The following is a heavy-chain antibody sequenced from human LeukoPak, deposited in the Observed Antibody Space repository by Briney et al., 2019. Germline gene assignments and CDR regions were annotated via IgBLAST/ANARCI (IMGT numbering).Heavy chain of an antibody. CDR3: ARDFYYDRAFDI. J-gene: IGHJ3*02. CDR1: GGSIRSSSYY. Sequence: SETLSLTCSVSGGSIRSSSYYWGWIRQPPGKGLEWIGSIYYGGSTYYNPSLKSRVTISVDTSKNQFSLKLSSVTAADTAVYYCARDFYYDRAFDIWGQGTMVTVAS. D-gene: IGHD3-22*01. CDR2: IYYGGST. V-gene: IGHV4-39*07.